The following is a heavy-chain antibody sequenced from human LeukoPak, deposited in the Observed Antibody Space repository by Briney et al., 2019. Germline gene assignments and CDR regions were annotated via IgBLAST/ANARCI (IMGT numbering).Heavy chain of an antibody. V-gene: IGHV4-31*03. CDR3: ARIAYDALDSYYYGMDV. J-gene: IGHJ6*02. Sequence: SQSLSLTCTVSGGSISSGPYYWIWIRQHPGKGLEWIGYITYSGNTYYYPALNSRVTVSLDTSKTQFSLKLSSVTAADTAVYYCARIAYDALDSYYYGMDVWGQGTTVTVSS. CDR1: GGSISSGPYY. CDR2: ITYSGNT. D-gene: IGHD3-3*01.